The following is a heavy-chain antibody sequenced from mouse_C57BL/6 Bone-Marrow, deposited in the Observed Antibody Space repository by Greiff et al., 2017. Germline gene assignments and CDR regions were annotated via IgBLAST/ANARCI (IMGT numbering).Heavy chain of an antibody. CDR3: TTPYYYGSSHWYFDV. Sequence: VQLQQSGAELVRPGASVKLSCTASGFNIKDDYMHWVKQRPEQGLEWIGWIEPENGDTEYASKFQGKATITADTSSNTAYLQLSSLTSEDTAVYYCTTPYYYGSSHWYFDVWGTGTTVTVSS. J-gene: IGHJ1*03. D-gene: IGHD1-1*01. V-gene: IGHV14-4*01. CDR1: GFNIKDDY. CDR2: IEPENGDT.